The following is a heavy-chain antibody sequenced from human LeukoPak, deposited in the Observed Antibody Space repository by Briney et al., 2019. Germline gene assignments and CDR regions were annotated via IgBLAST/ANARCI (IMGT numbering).Heavy chain of an antibody. CDR3: ARLRDFWSGYLSGYGMDV. CDR1: GYTFTKYD. Sequence: GASVKVSCKASGYTFTKYDINWVRQATGQGLEWMGWMNPKSGNTGYAQKFQGRVTMTRDTSISTAYMELSSLRSEDTAVYYCARLRDFWSGYLSGYGMDVWGQGTTVTVSS. CDR2: MNPKSGNT. J-gene: IGHJ6*02. D-gene: IGHD3-3*01. V-gene: IGHV1-8*01.